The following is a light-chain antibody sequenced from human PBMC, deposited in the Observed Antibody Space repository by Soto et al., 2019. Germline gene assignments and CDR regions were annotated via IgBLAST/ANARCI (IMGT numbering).Light chain of an antibody. CDR2: GAS. CDR3: LQYNNWPPLFT. Sequence: EILMTQSPATLSVSPGERATLTCRASQSISSNLVWYQQKPGQAPRLLIYGASTRATGIPARFSGSGSGTEFTLTISSLQSEDFAFYYCLQYNNWPPLFTFGPWTKVDIK. CDR1: QSISSN. V-gene: IGKV3-15*01. J-gene: IGKJ3*01.